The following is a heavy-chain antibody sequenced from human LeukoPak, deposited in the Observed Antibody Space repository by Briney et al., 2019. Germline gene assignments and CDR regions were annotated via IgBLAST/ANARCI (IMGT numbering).Heavy chain of an antibody. D-gene: IGHD6-19*01. V-gene: IGHV1-46*01. CDR3: ASQIGYSSGWYYFDY. CDR2: INPSGAST. Sequence: GASVKVSCKASGYTFTSYYMHWVRQAPGQGLEWMGIINPSGASTSYAQKFQGRVTTTRDTSTSTVYMELSSLRSEDTAVYYCASQIGYSSGWYYFDYWGQGTLVTVSS. CDR1: GYTFTSYY. J-gene: IGHJ4*02.